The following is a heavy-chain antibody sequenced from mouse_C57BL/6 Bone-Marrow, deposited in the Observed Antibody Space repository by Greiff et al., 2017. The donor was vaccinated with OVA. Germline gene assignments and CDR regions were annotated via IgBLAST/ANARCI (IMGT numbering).Heavy chain of an antibody. D-gene: IGHD1-1*01. Sequence: DVMLVESGGDLVKPGGSLKLSCAASGFTFSSYGMSWVRQTPDKRLEWVATISSGGSYTYYPDSVKGRFTISRDNAKNTLYLQMSSLKSEDTAMYYCARHSGYYYGSSYWYFGVWGTGTTVTVSS. J-gene: IGHJ1*03. V-gene: IGHV5-6*02. CDR2: ISSGGSYT. CDR3: ARHSGYYYGSSYWYFGV. CDR1: GFTFSSYG.